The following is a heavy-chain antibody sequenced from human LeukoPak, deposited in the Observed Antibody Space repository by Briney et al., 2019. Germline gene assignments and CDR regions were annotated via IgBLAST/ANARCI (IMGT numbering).Heavy chain of an antibody. CDR3: ARYTGITMIVVVINAFDI. V-gene: IGHV4-30-2*03. Sequence: SETLSLTCAVSGGSISRGGYSWSWIRQPPGKGLEWIGYFYYSGSTYYNPSLKSRVTISVDTSKNQFSLKLSSVTAADTAVYYCARYTGITMIVVVINAFDIWGQGTMVTVSS. D-gene: IGHD3-22*01. J-gene: IGHJ3*02. CDR2: FYYSGST. CDR1: GGSISRGGYS.